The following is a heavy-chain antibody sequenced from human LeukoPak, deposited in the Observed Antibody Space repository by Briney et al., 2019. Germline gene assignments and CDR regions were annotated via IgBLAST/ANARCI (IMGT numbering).Heavy chain of an antibody. D-gene: IGHD6-19*01. V-gene: IGHV7-4-1*02. CDR2: INTNTGHP. CDR1: GYPFINYA. J-gene: IGHJ4*02. CDR3: ARDGGSLTVAGFVFDY. Sequence: ASVKVSCKASGYPFINYAMNWVRQAPGQGLEWMGWINTNTGHPTYAQGFTGRFVFSLDTSVSTAYLQISSLKAEDTALYYCARDGGSLTVAGFVFDYWGQGTLVTVSS.